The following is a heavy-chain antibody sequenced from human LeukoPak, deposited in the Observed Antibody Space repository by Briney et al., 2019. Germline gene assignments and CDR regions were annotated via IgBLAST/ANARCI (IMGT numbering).Heavy chain of an antibody. CDR3: ARAWDMLADY. CDR2: IYYSGST. J-gene: IGHJ4*02. V-gene: IGHV4-39*07. CDR1: GGSISSSSYY. Sequence: SETLSLTCTVSGGSISSSSYYWGWIRQPPGKGLEWIGSIYYSGSTYYNPSLKSRVTISVDTSKNQFSLKLSPVTAADTAVYYCARAWDMLADYWGQGTLVTVSS. D-gene: IGHD2-15*01.